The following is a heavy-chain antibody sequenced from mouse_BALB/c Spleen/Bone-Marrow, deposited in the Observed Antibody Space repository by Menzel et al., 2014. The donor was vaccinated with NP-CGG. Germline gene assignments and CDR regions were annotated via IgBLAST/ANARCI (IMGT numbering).Heavy chain of an antibody. D-gene: IGHD4-1*01. J-gene: IGHJ2*01. V-gene: IGHV5-17*02. CDR2: ISSGSSPI. CDR3: TRGGNWEDFDY. Sequence: ECGGGLVQPGGSRKLSCAASGFTFSSFGMHWVRQAPEKGLEWVAYISSGSSPIFYADTVKGRFTISRDNPKNTLFLQMTSLRSEDTAIYYCTRGGNWEDFDYWGQGTTLTVSS. CDR1: GFTFSSFG.